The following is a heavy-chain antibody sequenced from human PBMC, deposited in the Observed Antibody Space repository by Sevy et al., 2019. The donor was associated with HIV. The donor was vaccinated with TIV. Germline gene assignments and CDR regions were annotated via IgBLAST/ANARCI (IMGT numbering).Heavy chain of an antibody. CDR1: GFTFSSYG. CDR2: ISYDGTNK. Sequence: GGSLRLSCAASGFTFSSYGMHWVRQAPGKGLDWVAVISYDGTNKYYADSVKGRFTIFRDNSKNTLYLQMNSLRVEDTDVYYCAKEEYSSNSNSYYGMDVWGQGTTVTVSS. V-gene: IGHV3-30*18. J-gene: IGHJ6*02. CDR3: AKEEYSSNSNSYYGMDV. D-gene: IGHD6-6*01.